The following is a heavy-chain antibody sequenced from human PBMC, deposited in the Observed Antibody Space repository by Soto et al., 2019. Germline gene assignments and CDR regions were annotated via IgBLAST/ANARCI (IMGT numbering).Heavy chain of an antibody. CDR1: GGSISSSNW. CDR2: IYHSGST. J-gene: IGHJ4*02. V-gene: IGHV4-4*02. D-gene: IGHD6-19*01. Sequence: QVQLQESGPGLVKPSGTLSLTCAVSGGSISSSNWWSWVRQPPGKGLEWIGEIYHSGSTNYNPSLKSRVTISLDKSKNQCSLKLSSVAAADTAVYYCARSYSSGWRLDYWGQGTLVTVSS. CDR3: ARSYSSGWRLDY.